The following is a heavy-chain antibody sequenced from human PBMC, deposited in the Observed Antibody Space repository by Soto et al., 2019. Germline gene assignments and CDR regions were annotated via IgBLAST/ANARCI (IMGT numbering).Heavy chain of an antibody. Sequence: QVQLVQSGAEVKKPGASVKVSCKASGYTFTSYAMHWVRQAPGQRLEWMGWINAGNGNTKYSQKFQGRVTITRDTPASTANLEVGSGRSEDTAVYYCERARVVGATYAFEISGQGTNVTVS. CDR1: GYTFTSYA. D-gene: IGHD1-26*01. CDR3: ERARVVGATYAFEI. CDR2: INAGNGNT. J-gene: IGHJ3*02. V-gene: IGHV1-3*01.